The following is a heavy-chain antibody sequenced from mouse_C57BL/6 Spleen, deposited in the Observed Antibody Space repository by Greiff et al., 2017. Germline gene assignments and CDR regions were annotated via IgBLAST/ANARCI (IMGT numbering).Heavy chain of an antibody. CDR1: GYSITSGYD. Sequence: ESGPGMVKPSQSLSLTCTVTGYSITSGYDWHWIRHFPGNKLEWMGYISYSGSTNYNPSLKSRISITHDTSKNHFFLKLNSVTTEDTATYYCARGELGNAMDYWGQGTSVTVSS. D-gene: IGHD4-1*01. CDR3: ARGELGNAMDY. V-gene: IGHV3-1*01. J-gene: IGHJ4*01. CDR2: ISYSGST.